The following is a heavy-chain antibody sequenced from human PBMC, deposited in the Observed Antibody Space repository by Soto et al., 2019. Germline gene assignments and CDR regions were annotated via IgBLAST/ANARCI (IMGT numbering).Heavy chain of an antibody. J-gene: IGHJ4*02. CDR3: ANLPLYGSGFDC. V-gene: IGHV3-9*01. Sequence: EVQLVESGGGLVQPGRSLRLSCAASGFTFDDYAIHWVRQAPGRGLEWVAGISWNGASIGYAVSVKGRFTISRDNAKNSLHLQMNSLRSEDTALYYCANLPLYGSGFDCWGQGTLVTVSS. CDR2: ISWNGASI. CDR1: GFTFDDYA. D-gene: IGHD3-10*01.